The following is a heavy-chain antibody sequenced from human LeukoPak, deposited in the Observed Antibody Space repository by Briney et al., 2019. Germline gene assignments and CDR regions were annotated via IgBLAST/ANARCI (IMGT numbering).Heavy chain of an antibody. CDR2: IYPGDSET. D-gene: IGHD1-26*01. CDR1: GYSFTGYW. J-gene: IGHJ4*02. Sequence: GESLKISCKGSGYSFTGYWIGWVRQMPGKGLEWMGIIYPGDSETRYSPSFQGQVTISADKSITTAFLQWNSLKASDTAMYYCARPRIVGAHRGGFDYWGRRTLVTVSS. V-gene: IGHV5-51*01. CDR3: ARPRIVGAHRGGFDY.